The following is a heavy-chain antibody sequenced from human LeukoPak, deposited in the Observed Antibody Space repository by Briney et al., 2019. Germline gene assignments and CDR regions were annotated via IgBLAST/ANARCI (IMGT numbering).Heavy chain of an antibody. CDR2: ISYDGSNK. V-gene: IGHV3-30*18. D-gene: IGHD3-9*01. J-gene: IGHJ6*02. Sequence: GGSLRLSCAVSGFTFSSYGMHWVRQAPGKGMEWVAVISYDGSNKYYADSVKGRFTISRDNSKNTLYLQMNSLRAEDTAVYYCAKANILTGYYPQYDYYGMDVWGQGTTVTVSS. CDR1: GFTFSSYG. CDR3: AKANILTGYYPQYDYYGMDV.